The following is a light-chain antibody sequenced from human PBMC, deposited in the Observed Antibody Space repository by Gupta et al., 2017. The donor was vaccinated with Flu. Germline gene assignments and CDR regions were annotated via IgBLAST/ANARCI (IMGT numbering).Light chain of an antibody. CDR1: QSVGTG. Sequence: EIVMTQSPATLSVSPGERAALSCRASQSVGTGLAWYQRKPGQAPRLLISGASTSATGIPVSFSGSGSGTDFTLTIISLQSEDSAVYYCQQDDRWPLTLGGGTKVEIK. V-gene: IGKV3-15*01. CDR3: QQDDRWPLT. J-gene: IGKJ4*01. CDR2: GAS.